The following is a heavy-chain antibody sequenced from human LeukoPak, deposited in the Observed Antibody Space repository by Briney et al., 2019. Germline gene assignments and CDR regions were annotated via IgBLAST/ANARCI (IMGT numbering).Heavy chain of an antibody. CDR1: GGTFSSYA. J-gene: IGHJ6*02. V-gene: IGHV1-69*13. CDR2: IIPIFGTA. CDR3: GRVSQSQRHYYYYGVTS. Sequence: ASVKVSCKASGGTFSSYAIGWVRQAPGQGLEWMGGIIPIFGTAHYAQKFQGRVTITADESTSTAYMELSSLRSEDTAVYYCGRVSQSQRHYYYYGVTSGAKGPRSPSP.